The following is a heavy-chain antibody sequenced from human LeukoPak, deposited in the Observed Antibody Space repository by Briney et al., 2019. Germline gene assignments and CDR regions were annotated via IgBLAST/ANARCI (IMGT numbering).Heavy chain of an antibody. J-gene: IGHJ4*02. CDR2: ISGSGGSK. V-gene: IGHV3-23*01. CDR1: GFTFSSYA. CDR3: AKGRELLWFGPPSADY. D-gene: IGHD3-10*01. Sequence: GGSLRLSCAASGFTFSSYAMSWVRQAPGKGLEWVSAISGSGGSKYYADSVKGRFTISRDNSKNSLYLQMNSLRAEDTAVYYCAKGRELLWFGPPSADYWGQGTLVTVSS.